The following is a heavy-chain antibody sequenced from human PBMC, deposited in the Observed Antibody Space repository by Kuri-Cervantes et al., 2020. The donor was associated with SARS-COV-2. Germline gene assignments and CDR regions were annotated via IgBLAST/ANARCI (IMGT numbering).Heavy chain of an antibody. CDR1: GGSFSGYY. CDR3: ARGGYDYGDYWPKTQGGNWFDP. V-gene: IGHV4-34*01. Sequence: SETLSLTCAVYGGSFSGYYWSWIRQPPGKGLEWIGEINHSGSTNYNPSLKSRVTISVDTSKNQFSLKLSSVTAADTAVYYCARGGYDYGDYWPKTQGGNWFDPWGQGTLVTVSS. D-gene: IGHD4-17*01. J-gene: IGHJ5*02. CDR2: INHSGST.